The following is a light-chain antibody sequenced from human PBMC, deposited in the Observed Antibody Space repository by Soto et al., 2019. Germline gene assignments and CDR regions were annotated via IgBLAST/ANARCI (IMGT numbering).Light chain of an antibody. CDR1: SSDVGSYNL. V-gene: IGLV2-23*01. CDR3: CSYAGNNIFV. Sequence: QSVLTQPASVSGSPGQSITISCTGTSSDVGSYNLVSWYQQHPGKAPKLMIYEGTKRPSGVSDRFSGSKSGNTASMTISGLQAEDEADYFCCSYAGNNIFVFGTGTKLTVL. J-gene: IGLJ1*01. CDR2: EGT.